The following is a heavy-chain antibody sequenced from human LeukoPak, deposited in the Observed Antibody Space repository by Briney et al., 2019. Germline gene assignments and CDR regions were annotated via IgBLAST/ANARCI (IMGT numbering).Heavy chain of an antibody. CDR1: GYTFTSYG. V-gene: IGHV1-18*01. D-gene: IGHD3-16*02. CDR3: ARESLSGLRLGELSSN. CDR2: ISAYNGNT. J-gene: IGHJ4*02. Sequence: ASVKVSCKASGYTFTSYGISWVRQAPGQGLEWMGWISAYNGNTNYAQKLQGRVTMTTDTSTSTAYMELRSLRSDDTAVYYCARESLSGLRLGELSSNWGQGTLVTVSS.